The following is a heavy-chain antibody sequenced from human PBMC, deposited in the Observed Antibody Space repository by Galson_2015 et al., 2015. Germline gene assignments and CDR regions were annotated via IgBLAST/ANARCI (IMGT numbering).Heavy chain of an antibody. D-gene: IGHD6-6*01. Sequence: SLRLSCAVSGFSVSSAYMTWVRQALGKGLDWVSIIHTDGSSYYTDSVKGRFTISRDNPKNTLFLQLNTLRVEDTAVYYCARWRSAPEYSFDIWGQGTMVSVSS. V-gene: IGHV3-53*01. CDR1: GFSVSSAY. CDR3: ARWRSAPEYSFDI. CDR2: IHTDGSS. J-gene: IGHJ3*02.